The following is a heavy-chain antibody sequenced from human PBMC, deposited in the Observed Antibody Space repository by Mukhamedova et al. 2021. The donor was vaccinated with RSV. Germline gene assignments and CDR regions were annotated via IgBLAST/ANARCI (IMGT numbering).Heavy chain of an antibody. CDR1: SSYA. J-gene: IGHJ5*02. CDR3: VTLDAPGWFDP. CDR2: ISYNGGST. Sequence: SSYAMHWVRQAPGKGLEYVSAISYNGGSTYYADSVRGRFTVSRDNSKNTLYLQMSSLRAEDTAVYYCVTLDAPGWFDPWGQGTLV. V-gene: IGHV3-64D*06.